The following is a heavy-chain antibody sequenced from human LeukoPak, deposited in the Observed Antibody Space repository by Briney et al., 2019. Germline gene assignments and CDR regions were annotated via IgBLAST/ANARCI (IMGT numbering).Heavy chain of an antibody. CDR3: ARDPYREPEGSLTTWFDP. CDR1: GFTFSSYA. V-gene: IGHV3-30-3*01. CDR2: ISYDGSNK. J-gene: IGHJ5*02. Sequence: GGSLRLSCAASGFTFSSYAMHWVRQAPGKGLEWVAVISYDGSNKYYADSVKGRFTISRDNSKNTLYLQMNSLRAEDTAVYYCARDPYREPEGSLTTWFDPWGQGTLVTVSS. D-gene: IGHD1-26*01.